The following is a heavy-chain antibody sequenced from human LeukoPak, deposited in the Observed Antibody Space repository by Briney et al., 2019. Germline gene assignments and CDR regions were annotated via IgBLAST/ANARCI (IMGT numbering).Heavy chain of an antibody. Sequence: ASETLSLTCTVSGGSVRSDSNHWSWIRLPPGKGLEWIGYIAYSGTTDYNPSLKSRVSMSLGTSKNEISLKLDSVTAADTAVYYCARCVAVAAWFDPWGQGTLVTVSS. CDR1: GGSVRSDSNH. J-gene: IGHJ5*02. CDR3: ARCVAVAAWFDP. CDR2: IAYSGTT. V-gene: IGHV4-61*01. D-gene: IGHD6-19*01.